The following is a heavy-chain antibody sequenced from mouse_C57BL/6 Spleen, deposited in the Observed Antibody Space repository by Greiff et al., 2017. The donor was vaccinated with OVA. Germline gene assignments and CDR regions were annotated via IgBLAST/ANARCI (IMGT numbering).Heavy chain of an antibody. CDR1: GFTFSNYW. CDR3: MIYDGYYGYAMDY. CDR2: IRLKSDNYAT. J-gene: IGHJ4*01. D-gene: IGHD2-3*01. Sequence: EVKLQESGGGLVQPGGSMKLSCVASGFTFSNYWMNWVRQSPEKGLEWVAQIRLKSDNYATHYAESVKGRFTISRDDSKSSVYLQMNNLRAEDTGIYYCMIYDGYYGYAMDYWGQGTSVTVSS. V-gene: IGHV6-3*01.